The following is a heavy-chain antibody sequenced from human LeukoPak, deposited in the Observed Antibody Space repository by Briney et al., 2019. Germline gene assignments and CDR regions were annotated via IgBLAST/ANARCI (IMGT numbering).Heavy chain of an antibody. CDR1: GGSFSGYY. CDR3: ARQCCPAVAGTFFDY. V-gene: IGHV4-34*01. Sequence: TTSETLSLTCAVYGGSFSGYYWSWIRQPPGKGLEWIGSIYYSGSTYYNPSLKSRVTISVDTSRNQFSLKLNSVTAADTAVYYCARQCCPAVAGTFFDYWGQGTPVTVSS. D-gene: IGHD6-19*01. CDR2: IYYSGST. J-gene: IGHJ4*02.